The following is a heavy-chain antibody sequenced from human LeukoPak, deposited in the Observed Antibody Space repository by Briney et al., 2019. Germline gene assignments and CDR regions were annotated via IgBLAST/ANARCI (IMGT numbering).Heavy chain of an antibody. D-gene: IGHD1-1*01. V-gene: IGHV3-7*01. Sequence: GGSLKLSCAVSGFSFTSYSMNWVRQAPGKGLEWMASISQGGGENYYADSVKGRFTMSRDKAKNSLFLHLSSLRAEDTAVYSCSRDGTAPGLYFDLWGPATLVALCS. CDR3: SRDGTAPGLYFDL. CDR1: GFSFTSYS. CDR2: ISQGGGEN. J-gene: IGHJ4*01.